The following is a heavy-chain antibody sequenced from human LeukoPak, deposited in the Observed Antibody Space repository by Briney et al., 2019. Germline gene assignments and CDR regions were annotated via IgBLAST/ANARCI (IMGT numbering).Heavy chain of an antibody. D-gene: IGHD5-24*01. CDR2: ISSSSSTM. CDR1: GFTFSSSS. CDR3: ARDRGRGGYNFDY. J-gene: IGHJ4*02. Sequence: PGGSLRLSCAPSGFTFSSSSMNGVRQAPGKGLEWVSYISSSSSTMYYADSVKGRFTISRDNAKNSLYLQMNSLRAEDTAVYYCARDRGRGGYNFDYWGQGTLVTVSS. V-gene: IGHV3-48*01.